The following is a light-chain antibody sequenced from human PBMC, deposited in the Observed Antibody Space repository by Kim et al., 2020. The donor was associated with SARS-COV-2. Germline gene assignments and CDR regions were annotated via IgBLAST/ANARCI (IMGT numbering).Light chain of an antibody. J-gene: IGKJ2*01. Sequence: VSPGERAALSCRASQSVSSNLAWYQQKPGQSPRLLIYGASTRATGIPARFSGSGFGTEFTLIISSLQSEDFAVYYCQHYNNWSLTFGQGTKLEI. CDR3: QHYNNWSLT. CDR2: GAS. CDR1: QSVSSN. V-gene: IGKV3D-15*01.